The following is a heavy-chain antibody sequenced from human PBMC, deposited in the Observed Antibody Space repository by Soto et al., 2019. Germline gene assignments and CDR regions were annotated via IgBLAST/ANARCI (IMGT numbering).Heavy chain of an antibody. Sequence: ASVKVSCKASGYIFTNYDINWVRQATGQGLEYLGWINPNSGNTGYAQKFQGRVTITADESTSTAYMELSSLRSEDTAVYYCARSSEDGPAAKMRYNWFDPWGQGTLVTVSS. J-gene: IGHJ5*02. V-gene: IGHV1-8*01. D-gene: IGHD2-2*01. CDR2: INPNSGNT. CDR1: GYIFTNYD. CDR3: ARSSEDGPAAKMRYNWFDP.